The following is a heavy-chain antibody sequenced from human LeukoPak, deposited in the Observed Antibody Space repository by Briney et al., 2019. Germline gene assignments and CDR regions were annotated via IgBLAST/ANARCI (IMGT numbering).Heavy chain of an antibody. D-gene: IGHD3-22*01. J-gene: IGHJ6*02. CDR3: ARGAYDYDSSGSPPDYYYYYGMDL. V-gene: IGHV4-34*01. CDR2: INHSGST. CDR1: GVSFSGYY. Sequence: SETLSLTCAVYGVSFSGYYWSWIRQPPGKGLEWIGEINHSGSTNYNPSLKSRVTISVDTSKNQFSLKLSSVTAADTAVYYCARGAYDYDSSGSPPDYYYYYGMDLWGQGTTVTVSS.